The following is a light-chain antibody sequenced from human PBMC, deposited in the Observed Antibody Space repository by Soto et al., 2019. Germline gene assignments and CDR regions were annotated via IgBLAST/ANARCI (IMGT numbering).Light chain of an antibody. Sequence: EIVLTQSPGTLSFSPGERATLSCRASQSISSNSLAWYQQRLGQAPRVLIYGASSRATGIPDRFSGSGSGTDFTITISRLEPEDFAIYYCCHYGNFASTFGEVTKVEIK. CDR1: QSISSNS. CDR2: GAS. CDR3: CHYGNFAST. J-gene: IGKJ1*01. V-gene: IGKV3-20*01.